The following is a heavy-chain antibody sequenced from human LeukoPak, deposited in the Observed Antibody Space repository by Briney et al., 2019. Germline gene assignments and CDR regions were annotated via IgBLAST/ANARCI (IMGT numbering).Heavy chain of an antibody. V-gene: IGHV1-2*04. CDR3: GGGGGAVGGAFDI. CDR2: INPNSGGT. J-gene: IGHJ3*02. Sequence: ASVKVSCKASGYTFTGYYMHWVRQAPGQGLEWMGWINPNSGGTNYAQKFQGWVTMTRDTSISTAYMELSRLRSDDTAVYYCGGGGGAVGGAFDIWGQGTMVTVSS. CDR1: GYTFTGYY. D-gene: IGHD3-10*01.